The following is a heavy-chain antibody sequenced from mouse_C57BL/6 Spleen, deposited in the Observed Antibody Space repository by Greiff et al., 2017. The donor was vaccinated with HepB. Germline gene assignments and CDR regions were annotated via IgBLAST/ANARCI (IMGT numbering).Heavy chain of an antibody. CDR1: GFSLTSYA. J-gene: IGHJ4*01. V-gene: IGHV2-9-1*01. D-gene: IGHD2-10*02. Sequence: VNLVESGPGLVAPSQSLSITCTVSGFSLTSYAISWVRQPPGKGLEWLGVIWTGGGTNYNSALKSRLSISKDNSKSQVFLKMNSLQTDDTARYYCARSGYGNPKDYAMDYWGQGTSVTVSS. CDR2: IWTGGGT. CDR3: ARSGYGNPKDYAMDY.